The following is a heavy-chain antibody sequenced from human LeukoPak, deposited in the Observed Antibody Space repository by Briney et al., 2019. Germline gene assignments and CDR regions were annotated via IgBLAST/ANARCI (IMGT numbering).Heavy chain of an antibody. CDR2: INQDGSEK. J-gene: IGHJ4*02. CDR3: ARQAGSFDY. CDR1: GFTFRSYW. Sequence: GGPLRLSCAASGFTFRSYWMSWVRQAPGKGLEWVANINQDGSEKYYVDSVKGRFTISRDNAKNSLYLQMTSLRAEDTAVYYCARQAGSFDYWGQGTLVTVSS. D-gene: IGHD6-13*01. V-gene: IGHV3-7*01.